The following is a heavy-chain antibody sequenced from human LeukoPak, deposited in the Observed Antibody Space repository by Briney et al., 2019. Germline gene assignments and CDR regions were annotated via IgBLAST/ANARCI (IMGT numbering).Heavy chain of an antibody. CDR2: IIPILGIA. D-gene: IGHD2-2*01. V-gene: IGHV1-69*04. CDR1: GGTFSSYA. J-gene: IGHJ3*02. Sequence: SVKVSCKASGGTFSSYAISWVRQAPGQGLEWMGRIIPILGIANYAQNSQGRVTITADKSTSTAYMELSSLRSEDTALYYCARVLPGASDAFDIWGQGTMVTVSS. CDR3: ARVLPGASDAFDI.